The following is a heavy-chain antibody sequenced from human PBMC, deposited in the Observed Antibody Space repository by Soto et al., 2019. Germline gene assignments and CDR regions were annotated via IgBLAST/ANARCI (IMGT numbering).Heavy chain of an antibody. CDR1: GFTFSSYE. J-gene: IGHJ6*02. V-gene: IGHV3-48*03. Sequence: GESLKLSCAASGFTFSSYEMNWVRQAPGKGLEWVSYISSSGSTIYYADSVNGRFTISRDNAKNSLYLQMNSLRAEDTAVYYCARGLHSGSYYYYYYGMDVWGQGTTVTVSS. D-gene: IGHD1-26*01. CDR3: ARGLHSGSYYYYYYGMDV. CDR2: ISSSGSTI.